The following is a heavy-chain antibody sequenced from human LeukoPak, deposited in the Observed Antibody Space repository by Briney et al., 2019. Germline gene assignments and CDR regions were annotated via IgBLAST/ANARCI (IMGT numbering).Heavy chain of an antibody. J-gene: IGHJ3*02. CDR2: IKQDGSEK. V-gene: IGHV3-7*01. Sequence: SGGSLRLSCAASGFTFSSYWMSWVRQAPGKGLEWVAIIKQDGSEKYYVDSVKGRFTISRDNAKNSLYLQMNSLRAEDTAVYYCARDIHSVAFDIWGQGTMVTVSS. CDR3: ARDIHSVAFDI. CDR1: GFTFSSYW.